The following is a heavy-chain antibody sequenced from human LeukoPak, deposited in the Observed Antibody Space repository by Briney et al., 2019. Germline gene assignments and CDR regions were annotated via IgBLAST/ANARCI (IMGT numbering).Heavy chain of an antibody. D-gene: IGHD3-9*01. CDR3: ARALLTGYPGNWFDP. V-gene: IGHV4-61*02. Sequence: SETLSLTCTVSGGSISSGSYYWSWIRQPAGKGLEWIGRIYTSGSTNYNPSLKSRVTISVDTSKNQFSLKLSSVTAADTAVYYCARALLTGYPGNWFDPWGQGTLVTVSS. CDR2: IYTSGST. J-gene: IGHJ5*02. CDR1: GGSISSGSYY.